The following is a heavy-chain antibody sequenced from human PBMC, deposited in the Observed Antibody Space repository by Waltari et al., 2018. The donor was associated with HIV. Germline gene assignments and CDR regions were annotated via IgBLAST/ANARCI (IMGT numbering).Heavy chain of an antibody. V-gene: IGHV1-3*01. CDR2: INAGNGNT. D-gene: IGHD5-18*01. CDR3: ARVYTAMGYYYYGMDV. CDR1: GYTFTSYA. J-gene: IGHJ6*02. Sequence: QVQLVQSGAEVKKPGASVKVSCKASGYTFTSYAMHWVRQAPGQRLEWMGWINAGNGNTKYSQKFQGRVTITRDTSASTAYMELSSLRSEDTAVYYCARVYTAMGYYYYGMDVWSQGTTVTVSS.